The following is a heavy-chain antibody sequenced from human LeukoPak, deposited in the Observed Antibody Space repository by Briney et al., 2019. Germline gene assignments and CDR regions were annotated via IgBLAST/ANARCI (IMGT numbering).Heavy chain of an antibody. CDR2: INHSGST. D-gene: IGHD5-18*01. J-gene: IGHJ4*02. CDR3: ARGGEVDTAMAHHYFDY. V-gene: IGHV4-34*01. Sequence: SETLSLTCAVYGGSFSGYYWSWLRQPPGKGLEWIGEINHSGSTNYNPSLKSRVTISVDTSKNQFSLKLSSVTAADTAVYYCARGGEVDTAMAHHYFDYWGQGTLVTASS. CDR1: GGSFSGYY.